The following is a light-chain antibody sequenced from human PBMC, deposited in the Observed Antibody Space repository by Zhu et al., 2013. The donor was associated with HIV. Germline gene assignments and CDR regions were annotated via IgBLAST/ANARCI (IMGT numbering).Light chain of an antibody. CDR3: TAWDDSLNGYVV. Sequence: QSVLTQPPSASGPPGQRVTISCSGSSSNIGRNSVNWYQQLPGTAPKLLIYNNNQRPSGVPDRFSGSKSGTSASLAISGLQSEDEADYYCTAWDDSLNGYVVFGGGTKLTVL. CDR1: SSNIGRNS. CDR2: NNN. V-gene: IGLV1-44*01. J-gene: IGLJ2*01.